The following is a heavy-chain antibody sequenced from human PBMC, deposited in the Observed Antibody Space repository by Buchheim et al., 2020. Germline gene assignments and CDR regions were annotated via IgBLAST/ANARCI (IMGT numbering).Heavy chain of an antibody. Sequence: EVQLVESGGGLVQPGGSLRLSCAASGFTFSSYRMSWVRQAPGKGLEWVANIKQDGSEKYYVDSVKGRFTISRDNAKNSLYLQMNSLRAEDTAVYYCARDHQIRYGDYSNWFDPWGQGTL. V-gene: IGHV3-7*01. CDR3: ARDHQIRYGDYSNWFDP. D-gene: IGHD4-17*01. CDR1: GFTFSSYR. CDR2: IKQDGSEK. J-gene: IGHJ5*02.